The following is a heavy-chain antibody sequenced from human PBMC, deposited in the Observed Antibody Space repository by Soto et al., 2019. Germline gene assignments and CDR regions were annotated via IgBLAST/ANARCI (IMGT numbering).Heavy chain of an antibody. Sequence: SETLSLTCTVSGGSISSGNYYWSWIRQPPGKGLEWIGFISYSGSAYYNPSLKSRVTISVDTSKNQFSLNLRSVTAADTAVYYCASMGYHYGSGSYPLDYWGQGTLVTVSS. D-gene: IGHD3-10*01. CDR3: ASMGYHYGSGSYPLDY. J-gene: IGHJ4*02. V-gene: IGHV4-30-4*01. CDR1: GGSISSGNYY. CDR2: ISYSGSA.